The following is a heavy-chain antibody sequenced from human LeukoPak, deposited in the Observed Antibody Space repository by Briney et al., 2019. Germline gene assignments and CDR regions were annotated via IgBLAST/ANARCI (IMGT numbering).Heavy chain of an antibody. CDR3: ARDCSSTSCYVFWEPGYGMDV. Sequence: PGGSLRLSCAASGFTLSDYYMSWIRQAPGKGLEWVSHISSSRSYTNYADSVKGRFTISRDNAKNSLYLQMNSLRAEDTAVYYCARDCSSTSCYVFWEPGYGMDVWGQGTTVTVSS. CDR2: ISSSRSYT. J-gene: IGHJ6*02. CDR1: GFTLSDYY. V-gene: IGHV3-11*06. D-gene: IGHD2-2*01.